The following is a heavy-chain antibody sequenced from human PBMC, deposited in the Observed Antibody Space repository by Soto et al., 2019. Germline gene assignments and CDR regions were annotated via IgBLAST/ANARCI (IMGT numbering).Heavy chain of an antibody. CDR3: ARELSYNFDP. D-gene: IGHD1-1*01. CDR2: IYSSGST. Sequence: SETLSLTCTVSGDSISGYHWSWIRQPAGKGLEWIGRIYSSGSTNYKASLKSRVTMSVDTSKNQFSLKMNSVTAADTAVYYCARELSYNFDPWGQGILVTVYS. V-gene: IGHV4-4*07. CDR1: GDSISGYH. J-gene: IGHJ5*02.